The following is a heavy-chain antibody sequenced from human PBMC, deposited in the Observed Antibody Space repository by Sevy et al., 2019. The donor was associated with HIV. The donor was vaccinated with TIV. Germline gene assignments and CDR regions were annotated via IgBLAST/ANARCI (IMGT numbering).Heavy chain of an antibody. V-gene: IGHV3-23*01. CDR1: GFTFSGYA. Sequence: GGSLRLSCAASGFTFSGYAMSWVRQAPGKGLEWVSAISGSGGSTYYADSVKGRFTISRDNSKNTLYLQMNSLRAEDTAVYYCAKDRLGVSVVVVPAAILDYWGQGTLVTVSS. J-gene: IGHJ4*02. CDR2: ISGSGGST. D-gene: IGHD2-2*02. CDR3: AKDRLGVSVVVVPAAILDY.